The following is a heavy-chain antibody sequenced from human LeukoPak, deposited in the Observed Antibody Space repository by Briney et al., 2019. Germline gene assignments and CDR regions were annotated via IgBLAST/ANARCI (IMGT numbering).Heavy chain of an antibody. CDR1: GFTFSSYG. J-gene: IGHJ4*02. D-gene: IGHD3-10*01. CDR2: ISNDGNNK. Sequence: QPGRSLRLFCEASGFTFSSYGIHWVRQATGKGLEWVAAISNDGNNKYYADSVKGRFTISRDNSKNTLYLQMNSLRAEDTAVYYCAKEIYYGSGSYPDYWGQGTLVIVSS. V-gene: IGHV3-30*18. CDR3: AKEIYYGSGSYPDY.